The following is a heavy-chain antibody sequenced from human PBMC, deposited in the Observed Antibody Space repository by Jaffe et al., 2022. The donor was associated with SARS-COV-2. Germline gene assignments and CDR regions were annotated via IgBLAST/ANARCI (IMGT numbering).Heavy chain of an antibody. CDR3: ASSFYYGSGSYRWFEP. V-gene: IGHV3-23*04. D-gene: IGHD3-10*01. CDR2: VSGSGGST. J-gene: IGHJ5*02. CDR1: GFSFSTYA. Sequence: EVQLVESGGGLVQPGGSLSLSCAASGFSFSTYAIHWVRQAPGKGLEWVSGVSGSGGSTYYADSVKGRFTISRDNSKNMLYLQMKSLRVEDTAVYYCASSFYYGSGSYRWFEPWGQGTLVTVSS.